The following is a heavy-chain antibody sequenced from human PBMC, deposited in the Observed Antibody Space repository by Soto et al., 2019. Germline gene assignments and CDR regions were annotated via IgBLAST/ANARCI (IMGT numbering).Heavy chain of an antibody. CDR2: VPSDGTKT. D-gene: IGHD2-2*01. CDR3: ARSGGVPAAHGVGYHGMDV. V-gene: IGHV3-30*04. J-gene: IGHJ6*02. CDR1: RFTFNTYA. Sequence: GSLRPSFAASRFTFNTYAMHWVRRAPGNGLEWVAVVPSDGTKTYYADSVKGRFTISRDNSKNTLYVQMSGLRIEDTAVYYCARSGGVPAAHGVGYHGMDVWGQGTTVTVSS.